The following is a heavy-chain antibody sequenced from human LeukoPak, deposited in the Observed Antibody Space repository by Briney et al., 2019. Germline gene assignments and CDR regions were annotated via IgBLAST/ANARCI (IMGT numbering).Heavy chain of an antibody. V-gene: IGHV4-38-2*02. J-gene: IGHJ4*02. CDR1: GYSISSGYF. D-gene: IGHD3-16*02. Sequence: PSETLSLTCNVSGYSISSGYFWGWVRQAPGKGLEWIGSIYYSGSTYYNPSLKSQVTISVDTSKNQFSLNLSSVTAADTAVYYCARDWFTRLGELSPDRAFDYWGQGTLVTVSS. CDR2: IYYSGST. CDR3: ARDWFTRLGELSPDRAFDY.